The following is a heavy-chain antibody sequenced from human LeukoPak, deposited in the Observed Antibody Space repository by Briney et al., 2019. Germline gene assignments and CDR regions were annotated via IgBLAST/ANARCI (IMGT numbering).Heavy chain of an antibody. CDR1: GGSLCSYY. Sequence: PSETLSLTCTVSGGSLCSYYWSWIRQPPGKGLEWIGYIFYSGSTNYNHSLKSRVTISVDTSKNQFSLKLSSVTAADTAVYYCARDRSSWHNDAFDIWGQGTMVTVSS. D-gene: IGHD6-13*01. J-gene: IGHJ3*02. CDR3: ARDRSSWHNDAFDI. CDR2: IFYSGST. V-gene: IGHV4-59*01.